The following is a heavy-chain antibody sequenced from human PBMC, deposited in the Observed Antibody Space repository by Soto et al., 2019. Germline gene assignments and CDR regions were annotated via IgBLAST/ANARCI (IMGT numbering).Heavy chain of an antibody. CDR3: AKDLRYESTGDAFDI. V-gene: IGHV3-23*01. CDR2: ISGSGGST. D-gene: IGHD1-1*01. J-gene: IGHJ3*02. CDR1: GFTFSSYA. Sequence: GESLKISCAASGFTFSSYAMSWVRQAPGKGLEWVSAISGSGGSTYYADSVKGRFTISRDNSKNTLYLQMNSLRAEDTAVYYCAKDLRYESTGDAFDIWGQGTMVTVSS.